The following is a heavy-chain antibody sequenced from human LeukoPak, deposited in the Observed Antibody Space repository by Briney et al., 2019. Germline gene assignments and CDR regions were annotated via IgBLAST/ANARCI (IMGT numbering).Heavy chain of an antibody. CDR1: GGTFSSCA. V-gene: IGHV1-69*01. CDR3: ARDPPGGRYGMDV. D-gene: IGHD3-16*01. CDR2: IIPIFGTA. J-gene: IGHJ6*04. Sequence: SVKVSCKASGGTFSSCAISWVRQAPGQGLEWMGGIIPIFGTANYAQKFQGRVTITADESTSTAYMELSSLRSEDTAVYYCARDPPGGRYGMDVWGKGTTVTVSS.